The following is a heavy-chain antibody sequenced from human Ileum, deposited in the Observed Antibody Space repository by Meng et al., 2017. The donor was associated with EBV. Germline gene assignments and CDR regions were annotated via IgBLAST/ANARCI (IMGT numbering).Heavy chain of an antibody. J-gene: IGHJ4*02. CDR2: IYTGGST. Sequence: VWAVVSGGGVLQPCGFLRLSCAASGCTVRGNYMSWVRQAPGKGLVWVSVIYTGGSTYYADSVKGRFTISRDNSKNTLYLQMNSLRGEDTAVYYCASKSEGYDHWGQGTLVTVSS. CDR3: ASKSEGYDH. V-gene: IGHV3-53*01. CDR1: GCTVRGNY. D-gene: IGHD5-12*01.